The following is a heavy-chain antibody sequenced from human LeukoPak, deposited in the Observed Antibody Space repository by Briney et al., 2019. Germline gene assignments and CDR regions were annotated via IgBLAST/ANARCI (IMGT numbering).Heavy chain of an antibody. D-gene: IGHD3/OR15-3a*01. CDR2: IYYSGST. Sequence: PSETLSLTCTVSGGSISSYYWNWIRQPPGKGLEWIGYIYYSGSTNYNPSLKSRVTISVDTSKNQFSLKLSSVTAADTAVYYCARATDWVFDYWGQGALVTVSS. CDR1: GGSISSYY. CDR3: ARATDWVFDY. V-gene: IGHV4-59*01. J-gene: IGHJ4*02.